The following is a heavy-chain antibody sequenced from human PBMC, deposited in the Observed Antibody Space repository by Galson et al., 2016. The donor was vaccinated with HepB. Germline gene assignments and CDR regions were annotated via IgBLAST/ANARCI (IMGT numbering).Heavy chain of an antibody. CDR1: GFTFSSYA. Sequence: SLRLSCAASGFTFSSYAMSWVRQAPGKGLEWVSAITGSGGSTFYADSVKGRFAISRDNSKNTLSLQMTSLRAEDTAVYYCARDYGWERLVSLHGMDVWGQGTTVTVSS. D-gene: IGHD1-26*01. J-gene: IGHJ6*02. CDR2: ITGSGGST. V-gene: IGHV3-23*01. CDR3: ARDYGWERLVSLHGMDV.